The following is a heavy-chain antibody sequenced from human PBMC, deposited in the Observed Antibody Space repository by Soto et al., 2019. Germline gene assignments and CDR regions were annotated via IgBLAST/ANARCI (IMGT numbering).Heavy chain of an antibody. CDR1: GDSIGSGDYY. V-gene: IGHV4-30-4*01. CDR2: IYKTGRT. D-gene: IGHD6-6*01. J-gene: IGHJ5*02. CDR3: ARSLSSSSGYFDP. Sequence: PSETLSLTCGVSGDSIGSGDYYWTWIRQPPGKGLEYIGYIYKTGRTYYNPSLKSRPLISLDTSKSQFFLRLTSVTAADTAMYYCARSLSSSSGYFDPWGQGTLVTVSS.